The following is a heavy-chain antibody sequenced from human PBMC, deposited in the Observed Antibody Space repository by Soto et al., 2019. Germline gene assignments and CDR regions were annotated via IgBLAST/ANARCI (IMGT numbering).Heavy chain of an antibody. CDR2: ISAYNGNT. J-gene: IGHJ4*02. CDR1: GYTFTSYG. D-gene: IGHD3-10*01. V-gene: IGHV1-18*01. CDR3: VRDLNGSGDY. Sequence: ASVKVSCKASGYTFTSYGISWVRRAPGQGLEWMGWISAYNGNTNYAQKLQGRVTMTTDTSKNQLSLSLRSVTAADTAIYFCVRDLNGSGDYWGQGTLVTVSS.